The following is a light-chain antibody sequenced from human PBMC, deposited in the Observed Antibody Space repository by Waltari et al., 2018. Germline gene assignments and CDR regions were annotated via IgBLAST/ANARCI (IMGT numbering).Light chain of an antibody. CDR3: CSYTDTGTLQV. J-gene: IGLJ2*01. CDR1: SSAIGDYNC. V-gene: IGLV2-14*03. Sequence: QSALTQPAPVSGSPRQSITIPCTGTSSAIGDYNCVSWYQQHPGNAPKPTIFDVSDRPSRISSRFSGSKSGNTASLTISGLQADDEADYYCCSYTDTGTLQVFGGGTKLTVL. CDR2: DVS.